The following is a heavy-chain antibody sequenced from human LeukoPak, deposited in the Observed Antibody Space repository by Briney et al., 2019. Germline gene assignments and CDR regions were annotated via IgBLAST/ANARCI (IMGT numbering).Heavy chain of an antibody. Sequence: GGSLRLSCAASGVTVSTIYMGWVRQAPGKGLDWVSVIYPDGRAYYAESVKGRFTISRDSSENTLFLQMNNLRAEDTAVYYCAALKGWYGEGCFDYWGQGTLVTVSS. CDR1: GVTVSTIY. V-gene: IGHV3-53*01. CDR2: IYPDGRA. CDR3: AALKGWYGEGCFDY. D-gene: IGHD3-10*01. J-gene: IGHJ4*02.